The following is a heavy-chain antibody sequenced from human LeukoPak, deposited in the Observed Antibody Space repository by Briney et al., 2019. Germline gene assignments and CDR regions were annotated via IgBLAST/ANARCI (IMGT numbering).Heavy chain of an antibody. Sequence: GASVKVSCKASGYTFTSYGISWVRQAPGQGLEWMGWISAYNGNTNYAQKLQGRVTMTTDTSTSTAYMELRSLRSDDTAVYYCARDRPITYGSGSYLYYYYYGMDVWGQGTTVTVSS. J-gene: IGHJ6*02. CDR3: ARDRPITYGSGSYLYYYYYGMDV. D-gene: IGHD3-10*01. CDR2: ISAYNGNT. CDR1: GYTFTSYG. V-gene: IGHV1-18*01.